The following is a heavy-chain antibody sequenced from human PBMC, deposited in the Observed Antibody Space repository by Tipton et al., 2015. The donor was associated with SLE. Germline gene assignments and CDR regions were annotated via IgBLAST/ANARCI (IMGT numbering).Heavy chain of an antibody. CDR1: GGSISSGGYY. CDR2: IYYSGST. D-gene: IGHD3-22*01. V-gene: IGHV4-31*02. Sequence: LRLSCTVSGGSISSGGYYWSWIRQHPGKGLEWIGYIYYSGSTNYNPSLKSRVTISVDTSKNQFSLKLSSVTAADTAVYYCARGQRITMIGVVTPFDHWGQRTLVTVFS. CDR3: ARGQRITMIGVVTPFDH. J-gene: IGHJ4*02.